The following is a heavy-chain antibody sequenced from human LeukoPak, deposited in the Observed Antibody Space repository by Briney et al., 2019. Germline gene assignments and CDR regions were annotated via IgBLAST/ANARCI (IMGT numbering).Heavy chain of an antibody. CDR1: GYTFTSYY. CDR2: INPSGGST. Sequence: ASVKVSCKASGYTFTSYYMHWVRQAPGQGLEWMGIINPSGGSTSYAQKFQGRVTITADKSTSTAYMELSSLRSEDTAVYYCARDQRDCSGGSCYSPFVYYYYGMDVWGQGTTVTVSS. V-gene: IGHV1-46*01. J-gene: IGHJ6*02. CDR3: ARDQRDCSGGSCYSPFVYYYYGMDV. D-gene: IGHD2-15*01.